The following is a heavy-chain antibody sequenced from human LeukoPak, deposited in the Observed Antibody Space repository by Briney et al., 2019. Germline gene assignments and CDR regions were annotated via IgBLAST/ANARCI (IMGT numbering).Heavy chain of an antibody. CDR1: GFTFSSHS. D-gene: IGHD3-22*01. J-gene: IGHJ4*02. Sequence: GGSLRLSCAASGFTFSSHSMNWVRQAPGKGLEWVSRINSDGSSTSYADSVKGRFTISRDNAKNTLYLQMNSLRAEDTAVYYCARVGYYYDSSGLDYWGQGTLVTVSS. CDR3: ARVGYYYDSSGLDY. CDR2: INSDGSST. V-gene: IGHV3-74*01.